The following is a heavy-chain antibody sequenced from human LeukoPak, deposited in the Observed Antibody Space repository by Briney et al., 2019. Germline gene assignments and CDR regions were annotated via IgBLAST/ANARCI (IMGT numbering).Heavy chain of an antibody. CDR2: IGVRTGQT. Sequence: ASVKVSCKVSGYTLTELSMHWVRQAPGQGLEWMGWIGVRTGQTQFAQQFRDRFTMTTNTSTTTAFMELKSLRPDDTAVYYCVRDNSGLAGVSLDLWGQGTQVIVS. CDR1: GYTLTELS. D-gene: IGHD6-13*01. J-gene: IGHJ4*02. V-gene: IGHV1-18*01. CDR3: VRDNSGLAGVSLDL.